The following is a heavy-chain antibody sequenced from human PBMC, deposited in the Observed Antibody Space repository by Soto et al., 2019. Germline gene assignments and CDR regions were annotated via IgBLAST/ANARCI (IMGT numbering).Heavy chain of an antibody. CDR3: ARDYGSGSYYMVDY. D-gene: IGHD3-10*01. CDR2: IKQDGSEK. CDR1: GFTFSSHW. J-gene: IGHJ4*02. V-gene: IGHV3-7*01. Sequence: GGSLRLSCAASGFTFSSHWMSWVRQAPGKGLEWVANIKQDGSEKYYVDSVKGRFTISRDNAKNSLYLQMNSLRAEDTAVYYCARDYGSGSYYMVDYWGRGTLVTVSS.